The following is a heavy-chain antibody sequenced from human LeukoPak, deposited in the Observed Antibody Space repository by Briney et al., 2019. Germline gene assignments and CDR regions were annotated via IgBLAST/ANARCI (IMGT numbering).Heavy chain of an antibody. Sequence: SETLSLTYAVSGGSLSRGGYSWRWFRQPPGKGLEWIGYIYHSGSTYYNPSLKSRVTISVDRSKNQFSLKLSSVTAADTVVYYGARGSYDFWSGYYAVCYFDYWGQGTLVTFSS. CDR1: GGSLSRGGYS. CDR2: IYHSGST. CDR3: ARGSYDFWSGYYAVCYFDY. V-gene: IGHV4-30-2*01. J-gene: IGHJ4*02. D-gene: IGHD3-3*01.